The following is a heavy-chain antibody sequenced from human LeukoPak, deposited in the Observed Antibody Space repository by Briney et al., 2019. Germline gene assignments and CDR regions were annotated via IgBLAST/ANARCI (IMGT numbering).Heavy chain of an antibody. Sequence: SETLSLTCTVSGGSISSGDHYWSWIRQPPGKGLEWIGYIYYSGSTSGSTTYYNPSLKSRVTVSVDTSKNQFSLKLRSVTAADTAVYYCANGGADSGSLFDYWGQGTLVTVSS. CDR1: GGSISSGDHY. D-gene: IGHD5-12*01. CDR3: ANGGADSGSLFDY. J-gene: IGHJ4*02. CDR2: IYYSGSTSGSTT. V-gene: IGHV4-30-4*01.